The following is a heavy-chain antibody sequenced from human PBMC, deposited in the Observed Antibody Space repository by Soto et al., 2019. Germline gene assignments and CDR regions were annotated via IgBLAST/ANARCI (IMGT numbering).Heavy chain of an antibody. J-gene: IGHJ6*03. CDR3: AKGEFEYSGSFQDYLDV. V-gene: IGHV3-30*18. Sequence: QVQLVESGGGVVQPGRSLRLSCGASGFTFSRHNIHWVRQAPGKGLEWVAAVLYDGSNEYYADSVKGRFTISRDNSKNTMYLQMNSLRAEDTAVYYCAKGEFEYSGSFQDYLDVWAKGPRSPSP. CDR2: VLYDGSNE. D-gene: IGHD3-10*01. CDR1: GFTFSRHN.